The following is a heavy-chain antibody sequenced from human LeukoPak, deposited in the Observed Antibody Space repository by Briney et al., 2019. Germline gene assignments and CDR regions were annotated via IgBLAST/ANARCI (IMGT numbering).Heavy chain of an antibody. CDR1: GGSISSSNYF. CDR3: ARPHSNTWYSAFDI. CDR2: IYYTGVT. J-gene: IGHJ3*02. Sequence: SETLSLTCTVSGGSISSSNYFWVWIRQPPGEGLEWIGNIYYTGVTYYNPSLESRVTISIDTSKNQFSLKLSSVTAADTAVYYCARPHSNTWYSAFDIWGQGTMVTVSS. D-gene: IGHD6-13*01. V-gene: IGHV4-39*07.